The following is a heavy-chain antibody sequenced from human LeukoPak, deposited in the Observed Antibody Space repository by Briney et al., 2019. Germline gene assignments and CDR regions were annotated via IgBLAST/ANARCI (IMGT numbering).Heavy chain of an antibody. CDR3: ARPSNEGQWLVGQGVDY. Sequence: GSLRLSCAASGFTFSSYNMNWVRQAPGKGLEWVSCISSSSSYIYYADSVKGRFTISRDNAKNSLYLQMNSLRAEDTAVYYCARPSNEGQWLVGQGVDYWGQGTLVTVSS. J-gene: IGHJ4*02. CDR2: ISSSSSYI. CDR1: GFTFSSYN. D-gene: IGHD6-19*01. V-gene: IGHV3-21*01.